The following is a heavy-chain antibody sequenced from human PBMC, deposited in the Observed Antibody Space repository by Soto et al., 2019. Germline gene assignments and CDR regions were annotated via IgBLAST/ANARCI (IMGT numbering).Heavy chain of an antibody. V-gene: IGHV3-15*01. CDR1: GFTFSNAW. J-gene: IGHJ1*01. D-gene: IGHD2-21*02. Sequence: EVQLVESGGGLVEPGGSLRLSCAASGFTFSNAWMNWVRQGPGKGLEWVGRIKSKTDGGTTDYGAPVKGRFTISRDDSKNTLQPQMNSLKTEDTAVYYCTTLLDGGDSDWGQGTLVSVSS. CDR3: TTLLDGGDSD. CDR2: IKSKTDGGTT.